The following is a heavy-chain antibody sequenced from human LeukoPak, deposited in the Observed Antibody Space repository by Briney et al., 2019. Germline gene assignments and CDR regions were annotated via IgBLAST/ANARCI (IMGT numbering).Heavy chain of an antibody. CDR3: ARDLYRDSLPVSWFDP. V-gene: IGHV1-18*01. D-gene: IGHD4-11*01. CDR1: GYTFTSYG. J-gene: IGHJ5*02. Sequence: ASVKVSCKASGYTFTSYGISWVRQAPGQGLEWMGWISDYNGNTNYAQKLQGRVTMTTDTSTSTAYMGLRSLRSDDPAVYYCARDLYRDSLPVSWFDPWGQGTLVTVSS. CDR2: ISDYNGNT.